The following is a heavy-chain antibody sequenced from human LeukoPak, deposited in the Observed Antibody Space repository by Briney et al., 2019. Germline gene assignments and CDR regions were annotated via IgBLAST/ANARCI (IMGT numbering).Heavy chain of an antibody. CDR2: INSDGSST. J-gene: IGHJ6*02. D-gene: IGHD1-26*01. CDR1: GFTFSSYW. Sequence: PGGSLRLSCAASGFTFSSYWMHWVRQAPGKGLVWVSRINSDGSSTSYADSVKGRFTISRDNAKNTLYLQINSLRAEDTAVYYCARVNGGSFDLAYYGMDVWGQGTTVTVSS. V-gene: IGHV3-74*01. CDR3: ARVNGGSFDLAYYGMDV.